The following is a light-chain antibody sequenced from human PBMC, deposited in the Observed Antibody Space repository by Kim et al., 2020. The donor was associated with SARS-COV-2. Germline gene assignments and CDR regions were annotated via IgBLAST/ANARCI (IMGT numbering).Light chain of an antibody. V-gene: IGLV6-57*02. CDR1: GGTLATNY. J-gene: IGLJ2*01. Sequence: KTVTISCPGGGGTLATNYVHWFQHRPGSVPTIVIYEDNQTPSGVPDRFSGSIDTSSNSASLTISGLKTEDEADYYCQSSDSNNRVIFGGGTQLTVL. CDR3: QSSDSNNRVI. CDR2: EDN.